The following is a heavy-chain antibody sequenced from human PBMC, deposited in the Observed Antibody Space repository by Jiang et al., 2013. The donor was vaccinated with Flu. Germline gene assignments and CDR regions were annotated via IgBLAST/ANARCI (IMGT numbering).Heavy chain of an antibody. CDR1: FSSYA. D-gene: IGHD3-3*01. J-gene: IGHJ6*02. CDR2: ISYDGSNK. Sequence: FSSYAMHWVRQXPGKGLEWVAVISYDGSNKYYADSVKGRFTISRDNSKNTLYLQMNSLRAEDTAVYYCAREGRITIFGVPPYGMDVWGQGTTVTVSS. CDR3: AREGRITIFGVPPYGMDV. V-gene: IGHV3-30-3*01.